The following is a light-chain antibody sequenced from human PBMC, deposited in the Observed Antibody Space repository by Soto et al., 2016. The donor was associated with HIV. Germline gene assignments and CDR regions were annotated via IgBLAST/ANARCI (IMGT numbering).Light chain of an antibody. CDR2: AAS. V-gene: IGKV1-12*01. CDR1: QDISSW. J-gene: IGKJ1*01. CDR3: QQVXSFPRT. Sequence: DIQLTQSPSFVSASVGDRVTITCRASQDISSWLAWYQQKPGNAPKLLIYAASTLQSGVPSRFSGSGSGTDFTLTITNLRPEDFATYYCQQVXSFPRTFGQGTKVEIK.